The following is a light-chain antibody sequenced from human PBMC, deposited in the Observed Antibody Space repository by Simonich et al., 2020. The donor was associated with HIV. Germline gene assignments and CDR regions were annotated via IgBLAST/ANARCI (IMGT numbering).Light chain of an antibody. Sequence: IVMTQSPASLSVSPGERAPLSCRASQSVSSNLAWYPQKAGQAPRLLIYGASTRATCIPARFSGSGSGTEFTLTISSMQSEDFAVYYCQQYSKWSKTFGQGTKVEIK. CDR3: QQYSKWSKT. J-gene: IGKJ1*01. CDR1: QSVSSN. V-gene: IGKV3-15*01. CDR2: GAS.